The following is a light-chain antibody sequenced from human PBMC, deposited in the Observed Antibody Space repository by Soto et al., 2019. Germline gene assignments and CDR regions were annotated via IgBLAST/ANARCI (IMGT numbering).Light chain of an antibody. V-gene: IGKV3-11*01. J-gene: IGKJ4*01. CDR2: DAT. Sequence: EIVVTQSPVTLSLSPGDTATLSCRASQSVVRYVAWYQQKPGQAPRLLIYDATIRASGIPARFSGSGSGTDFSLTISSLEPEDFAVYYCQQRYHWPPLTFGGGTKVEVK. CDR1: QSVVRY. CDR3: QQRYHWPPLT.